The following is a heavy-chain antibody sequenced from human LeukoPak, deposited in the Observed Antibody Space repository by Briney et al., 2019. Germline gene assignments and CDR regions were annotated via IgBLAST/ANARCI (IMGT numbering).Heavy chain of an antibody. Sequence: GGSLRLSCAASGFSFSNYWKDWIRQAPGKGLEWVGSTKPDGSEKYYVDSVKGRFTISRDNAKNSLYLQMNGLRAEDTAVYYCARDDGSSCFSYWGQGTLVTVSS. CDR2: TKPDGSEK. CDR1: GFSFSNYW. CDR3: ARDDGSSCFSY. J-gene: IGHJ4*02. D-gene: IGHD3-10*01. V-gene: IGHV3-7*01.